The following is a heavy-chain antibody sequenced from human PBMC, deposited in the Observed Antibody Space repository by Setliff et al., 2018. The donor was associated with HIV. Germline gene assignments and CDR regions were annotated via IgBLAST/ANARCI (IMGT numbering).Heavy chain of an antibody. D-gene: IGHD3-10*01. J-gene: IGHJ4*02. V-gene: IGHV1-8*01. Sequence: ASVKVSCKASGYTFTRYDINWVRQATGQGPEWMGWMNPNSANTGYAQKFQGRVTITADKSISTVYMKMTSLRSEDTAVYYCASGVGHFDTSYSEKYWGQGTLVTVSS. CDR2: MNPNSANT. CDR1: GYTFTRYD. CDR3: ASGVGHFDTSYSEKY.